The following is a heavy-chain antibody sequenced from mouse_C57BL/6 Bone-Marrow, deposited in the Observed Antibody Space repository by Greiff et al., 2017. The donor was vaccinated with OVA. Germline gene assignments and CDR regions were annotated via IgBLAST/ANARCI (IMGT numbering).Heavy chain of an antibody. CDR3: TTRSGVDY. CDR2: IDPENGDT. J-gene: IGHJ4*01. CDR1: GFNIKDDY. V-gene: IGHV14-4*01. Sequence: VQLQQSGAELVRPGASVKLSCTASGFNIKDDYMHWVKQRPEQGLEWIGWIDPENGDTEYASKFQGKATITADTSSNTAYLQLSSLTSEDTAVYYCTTRSGVDYWGQGTSVTVSS.